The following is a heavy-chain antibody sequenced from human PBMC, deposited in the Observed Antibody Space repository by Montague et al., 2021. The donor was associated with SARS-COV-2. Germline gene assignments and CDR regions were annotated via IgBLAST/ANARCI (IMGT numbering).Heavy chain of an antibody. CDR2: ITGSGSIT. CDR1: GFAFSNYA. Sequence: SLRLSCPASGFAFSNYAMSWVRQAPGKGLEWVSAITGSGSITYYADSMKGRFTIFRDNSRSTLYLQINSLRAEDTAVYYCARQNWNDGGDYWGQGTLVTVSS. V-gene: IGHV3-23*01. J-gene: IGHJ4*02. D-gene: IGHD1-1*01. CDR3: ARQNWNDGGDY.